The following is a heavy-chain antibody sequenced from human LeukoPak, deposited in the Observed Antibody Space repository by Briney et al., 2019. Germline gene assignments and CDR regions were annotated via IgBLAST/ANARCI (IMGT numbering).Heavy chain of an antibody. V-gene: IGHV1-8*01. CDR1: GYPFTSYD. D-gene: IGHD3-22*01. J-gene: IGHJ4*02. CDR3: ARGDYLHYYDSSGYPPFNY. CDR2: MDPNSGNT. Sequence: GASVKVSCKASGYPFTSYDINWVRQATGQGLEWMGWMDPNSGNTGYAQKFQGRVTMTRNTSISTAYMELSSLRSEDTAVYYCARGDYLHYYDSSGYPPFNYWGQGTLVTVSS.